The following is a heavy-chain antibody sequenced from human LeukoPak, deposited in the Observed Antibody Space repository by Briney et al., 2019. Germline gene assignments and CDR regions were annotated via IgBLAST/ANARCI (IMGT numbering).Heavy chain of an antibody. CDR3: AKGTESSGYYGYFDY. V-gene: IGHV3-73*01. J-gene: IGHJ4*02. Sequence: QTGGSLRLSCAASGFTFSGSAMHWVRQASGKGLEWVGRIRSKANSYATAYAASVKGRFTISRDDSKNTAYLQMNSLKTEDTAVYYCAKGTESSGYYGYFDYWGQGTLVTVSS. CDR1: GFTFSGSA. D-gene: IGHD3-22*01. CDR2: IRSKANSYAT.